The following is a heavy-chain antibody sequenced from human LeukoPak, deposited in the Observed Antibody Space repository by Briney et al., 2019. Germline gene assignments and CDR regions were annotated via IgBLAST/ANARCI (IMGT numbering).Heavy chain of an antibody. D-gene: IGHD3-22*01. CDR3: ARVQQYYYDSSGYQPYYFDY. J-gene: IGHJ4*02. CDR1: GFTFDDYG. CDR2: INWNGGST. V-gene: IGHV3-20*04. Sequence: GGSLRLSCAASGFTFDDYGMSWVRQAPGKGLEWVSGINWNGGSTGYADSVKGRFTISRDNAKNSLYLQMNSLRAEDTALYYCARVQQYYYDSSGYQPYYFDYWGQGTLVTVSS.